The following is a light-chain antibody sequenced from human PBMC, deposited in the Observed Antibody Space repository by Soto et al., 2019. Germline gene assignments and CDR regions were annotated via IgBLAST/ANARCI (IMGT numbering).Light chain of an antibody. V-gene: IGLV2-23*02. J-gene: IGLJ3*02. CDR3: CSYAGNNALV. CDR2: EVS. CDR1: SSNVGSYNF. Sequence: QSVLTQPASVSGSRGQSITISCTGTSSNVGSYNFVSWYRQYPGKAPELIIYEVSQRPSTFFNRFSGSKSGNMASLTISGLQSDDEADYYCCSYAGNNALVFGGGTKVTVL.